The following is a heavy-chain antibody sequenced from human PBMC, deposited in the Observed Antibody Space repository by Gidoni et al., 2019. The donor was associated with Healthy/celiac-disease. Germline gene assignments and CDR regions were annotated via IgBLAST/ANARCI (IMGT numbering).Heavy chain of an antibody. J-gene: IGHJ6*02. CDR3: ARDRLRVSSGYYTHYYYGMDV. CDR2: IYYSGST. Sequence: QVQLQESGPGLVKPSETLSLTCTVSGGSISSYYWSWIRQPPGKGLEWIGYIYYSGSTNYNPSLKSRVTISVDTSKNQFSLKLSSVTAADTAVYYCARDRLRVSSGYYTHYYYGMDVWGQGTTVTVSS. D-gene: IGHD3-22*01. V-gene: IGHV4-59*01. CDR1: GGSISSYY.